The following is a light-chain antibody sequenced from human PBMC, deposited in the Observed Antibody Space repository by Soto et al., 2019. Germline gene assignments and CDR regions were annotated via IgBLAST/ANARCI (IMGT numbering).Light chain of an antibody. J-gene: IGLJ1*01. CDR1: SYNIGSNT. Sequence: QSVLTQPTSASGTPGQRVTISCSGSSYNIGSNTVNWYQQLPGTAPKLLIYSNNQRPSGVPDRFSGSKSGTPASLAISGLQSEDEADYYCAAWDDSLNGYVFATGIKVTV. V-gene: IGLV1-44*01. CDR3: AAWDDSLNGYV. CDR2: SNN.